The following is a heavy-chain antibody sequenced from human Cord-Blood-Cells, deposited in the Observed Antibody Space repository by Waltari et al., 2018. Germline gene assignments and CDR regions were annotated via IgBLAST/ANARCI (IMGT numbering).Heavy chain of an antibody. J-gene: IGHJ6*02. D-gene: IGHD3-3*01. CDR1: GGPFSGYY. CDR2: INHSGST. CDR3: ARGGVLEWLLYGSYYYYGMDV. V-gene: IGHV4-34*01. Sequence: QVQLQQWGAGLLKPSETLSPTCAVYGGPFSGYYWSWIRQPPGKGLEWIGEINHSGSTNYNPSLKSRVTISVDTSKNQFSLKLSSVTAADTAVYYCARGGVLEWLLYGSYYYYGMDVWGQGTTVTVSS.